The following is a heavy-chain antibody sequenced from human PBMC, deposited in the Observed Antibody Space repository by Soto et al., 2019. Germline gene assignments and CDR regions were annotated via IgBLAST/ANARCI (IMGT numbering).Heavy chain of an antibody. J-gene: IGHJ4*02. CDR3: ARDRIVATITPPHFDY. V-gene: IGHV1-18*01. CDR2: ITPHNGNT. Sequence: ASVKVSCKASSYTFTRYGLSWVRQAPGQGLEWMGRITPHNGNTKYARKFKGRVTMTTDTSTSTAFMELMSLTSDDTAVYFCARDRIVATITPPHFDYWGQGSLVTVSS. CDR1: SYTFTRYG. D-gene: IGHD5-12*01.